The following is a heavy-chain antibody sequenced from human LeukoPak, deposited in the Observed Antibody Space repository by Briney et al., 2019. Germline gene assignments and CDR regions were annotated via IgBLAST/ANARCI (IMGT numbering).Heavy chain of an antibody. CDR3: ARDAVGGEGY. Sequence: SETLSLTCAVYGGSFSAYYWSWIRQPPGKGLEWIGEINHSGSTNCNTSLKSRVTISIDTSKNQLSLKLSSVTAADTAVYYCARDAVGGEGYWGQGTLVTVSS. V-gene: IGHV4-34*01. CDR2: INHSGST. CDR1: GGSFSAYY. J-gene: IGHJ4*02. D-gene: IGHD1-26*01.